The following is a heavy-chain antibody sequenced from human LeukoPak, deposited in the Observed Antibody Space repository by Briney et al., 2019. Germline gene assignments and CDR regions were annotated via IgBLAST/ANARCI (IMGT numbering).Heavy chain of an antibody. Sequence: KPSETLSLTCTVSGGSISSYYWSWIRHPPGKGLEWIGYIYYSGSTNYNPSLKSRVTISVDTSKNQFSLKLSSVTAADTAVYDCARVPIVGDSPFDYWGQGTLVTVSS. CDR3: ARVPIVGDSPFDY. D-gene: IGHD1-26*01. CDR1: GGSISSYY. J-gene: IGHJ4*02. V-gene: IGHV4-59*01. CDR2: IYYSGST.